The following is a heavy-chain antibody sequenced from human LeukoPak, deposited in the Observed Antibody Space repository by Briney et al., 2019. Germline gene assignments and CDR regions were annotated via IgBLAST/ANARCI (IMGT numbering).Heavy chain of an antibody. D-gene: IGHD6-13*01. J-gene: IGHJ6*03. CDR2: IYSGGST. CDR1: GFTVSSNY. V-gene: IGHV3-53*01. CDR3: ARVRVIAAAGPYYYYYYMDV. Sequence: GGSLRLSCAASGFTVSSNYMSWVRQAPGKGLEWVSVIYSGGSTYYADSVKGRFTISRDNSKNTLYLQMNSLRAEDTAVYYCARVRVIAAAGPYYYYYYMDVWGKGTTVTVSS.